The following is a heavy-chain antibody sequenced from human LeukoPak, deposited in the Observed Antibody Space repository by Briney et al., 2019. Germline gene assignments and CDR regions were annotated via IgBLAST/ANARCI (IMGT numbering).Heavy chain of an antibody. V-gene: IGHV1-46*01. D-gene: IGHD6-13*01. CDR2: INPSGGST. J-gene: IGHJ3*02. Sequence: ASVKVSCKASGYIFTSYGISWVRQAPGQGLEWMGIINPSGGSTSYAQKFQGRVTMTRDTSTSTVYMELSSLRSEDTAVYYCAREGALIAAASTGGAFDIWGQGTMVTVSS. CDR1: GYIFTSYG. CDR3: AREGALIAAASTGGAFDI.